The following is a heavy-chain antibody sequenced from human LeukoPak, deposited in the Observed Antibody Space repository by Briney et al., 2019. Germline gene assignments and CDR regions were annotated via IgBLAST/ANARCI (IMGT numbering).Heavy chain of an antibody. CDR2: IIPIFGTA. Sequence: SVKVSCKESGGAFGRYAISWVRQAPGQGLEWMGGIIPIFGTANYAQKFQGRVTITADESTSTAYMELSSLRSEDTAVYYCARGSRDGYNLDYWGQGTLVTVPS. V-gene: IGHV1-69*01. CDR3: ARGSRDGYNLDY. D-gene: IGHD5-24*01. J-gene: IGHJ4*02. CDR1: GGAFGRYA.